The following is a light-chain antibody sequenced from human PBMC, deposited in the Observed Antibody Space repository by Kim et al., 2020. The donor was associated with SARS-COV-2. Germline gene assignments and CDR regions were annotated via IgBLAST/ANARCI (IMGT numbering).Light chain of an antibody. CDR2: WAS. CDR1: RSVLYNSNNKNY. Sequence: DIVMTQSPDSLAVSLGERATIHCKSSRSVLYNSNNKNYLAWYQQKPGQPPKLLIYWASTRDSGVPDRFSGSGSGTDFTLTISSLQAEDVAVYYCQKYFTSPYTFGQGTKLEI. CDR3: QKYFTSPYT. J-gene: IGKJ2*01. V-gene: IGKV4-1*01.